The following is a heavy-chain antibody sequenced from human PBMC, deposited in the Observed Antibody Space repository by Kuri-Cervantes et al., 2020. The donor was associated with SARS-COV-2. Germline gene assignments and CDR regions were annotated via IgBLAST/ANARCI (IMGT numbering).Heavy chain of an antibody. CDR3: SRVPSGDGAWYFDL. J-gene: IGHJ2*01. D-gene: IGHD7-27*01. Sequence: GESLKISCAASGFAFSDYYMSWIRQAPGKGLEWVSYISSSSSYTNYADSVKGRFTISRDNAKNSLYLQMNSLRAEDTAVYYCSRVPSGDGAWYFDLWGRGTLVTVSS. CDR2: ISSSSSYT. CDR1: GFAFSDYY. V-gene: IGHV3-11*06.